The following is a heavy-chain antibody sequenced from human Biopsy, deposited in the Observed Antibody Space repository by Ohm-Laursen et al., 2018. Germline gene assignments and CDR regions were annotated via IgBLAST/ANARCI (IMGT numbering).Heavy chain of an antibody. D-gene: IGHD6-19*01. V-gene: IGHV1-46*01. CDR3: ARNTGWYGDLYYFDY. J-gene: IGHJ4*02. CDR1: AYSFTSYY. Sequence: PSVKVSCKASAYSFTSYYMHWVRQAPGQGLEWMGMINPSVSTTSYPQIFQGRVTMTRDTSKSTVYMELSSLRSADTAVYFCARNTGWYGDLYYFDYWGQGTLVTVSS. CDR2: INPSVSTT.